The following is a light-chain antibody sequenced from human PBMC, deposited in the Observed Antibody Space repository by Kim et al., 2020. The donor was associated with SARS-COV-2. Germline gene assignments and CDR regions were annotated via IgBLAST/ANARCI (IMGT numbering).Light chain of an antibody. J-gene: IGLJ2*01. V-gene: IGLV3-19*01. CDR2: GKN. Sequence: GQTVRITCQGDSLRSYYAGWYQQKPGQAPVLVIYGKNNRPSGIPDRFSGSSSGNTASLTITGAQAEDEADYYCNSRDSSGNHLVVFGGGTQLTVL. CDR3: NSRDSSGNHLVV. CDR1: SLRSYY.